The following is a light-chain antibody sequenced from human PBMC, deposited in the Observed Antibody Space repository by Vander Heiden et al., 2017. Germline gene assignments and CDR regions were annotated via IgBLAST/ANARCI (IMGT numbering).Light chain of an antibody. CDR2: KAS. J-gene: IGKJ2*01. Sequence: DIQMTKSPSALSASVGDRVTITCRASQSISSWVAWFRKQPGKAPMLLIYKASWLETGVPSRCTGSGSGTEFTLTINSLPPDFFATYYCQHYHSYPFTFVQGTKLPIK. V-gene: IGKV1-5*03. CDR1: QSISSW. CDR3: QHYHSYPFT.